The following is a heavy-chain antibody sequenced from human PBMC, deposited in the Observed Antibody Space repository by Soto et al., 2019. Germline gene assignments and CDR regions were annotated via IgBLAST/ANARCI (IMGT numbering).Heavy chain of an antibody. D-gene: IGHD2-15*01. CDR2: ITASAGNT. CDR1: GFTFSSYA. V-gene: IGHV3-23*01. Sequence: EVQLLESGGGLVQPGGSLRLSCAASGFTFSSYAMSWVRQAPGKGPEWVSAITASAGNTYYADSVKGRFTISRDNSKNTLYLQMNGLRADDTAVYYCVKEADTLNQFDYWGHGTMVTVSS. CDR3: VKEADTLNQFDY. J-gene: IGHJ4*01.